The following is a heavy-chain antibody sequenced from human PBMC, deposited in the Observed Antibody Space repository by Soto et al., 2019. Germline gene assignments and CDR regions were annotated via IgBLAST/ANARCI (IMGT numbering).Heavy chain of an antibody. Sequence: ASVKVSCKASGYTFTGYYMHWVRQAPGQGLERMGWINPNSGGTNYAQKFQGWVTMTRDTSISTAYMELSRLRSDDTAVYYCARVDSDYSSSLHFAYWGQGTLVPVSS. V-gene: IGHV1-2*04. D-gene: IGHD6-6*01. CDR2: INPNSGGT. J-gene: IGHJ4*02. CDR3: ARVDSDYSSSLHFAY. CDR1: GYTFTGYY.